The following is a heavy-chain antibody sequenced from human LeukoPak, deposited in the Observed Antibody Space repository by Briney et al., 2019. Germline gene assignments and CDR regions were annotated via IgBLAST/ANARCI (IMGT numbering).Heavy chain of an antibody. D-gene: IGHD3-22*01. Sequence: SETLSLTCTVSGGSISSGDYYWGWIRQPPGKGLEWIGSIYYSGSTYYNPSLKSRVTISVDTSKNQFSLKLSSVTAADTAVYYCARLRTYYYDSSGYYRFLYFDYWGQGTLVTVSS. V-gene: IGHV4-39*01. CDR3: ARLRTYYYDSSGYYRFLYFDY. J-gene: IGHJ4*02. CDR1: GGSISSGDYY. CDR2: IYYSGST.